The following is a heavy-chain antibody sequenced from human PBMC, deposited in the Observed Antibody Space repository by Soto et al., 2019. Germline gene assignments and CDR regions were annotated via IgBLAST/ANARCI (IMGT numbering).Heavy chain of an antibody. D-gene: IGHD4-17*01. CDR3: ATTVTRLIAFDV. Sequence: GGSLRLSCAASGFTVSSHYMSWVRQTPGKGLEWVSILYASDSTFYADSVEGRFTISRDNSKNAVYLQLNSLRAEDTAVYYCATTVTRLIAFDVWGQGTMVTVSS. CDR2: LYASDST. J-gene: IGHJ3*01. CDR1: GFTVSSHY. V-gene: IGHV3-53*01.